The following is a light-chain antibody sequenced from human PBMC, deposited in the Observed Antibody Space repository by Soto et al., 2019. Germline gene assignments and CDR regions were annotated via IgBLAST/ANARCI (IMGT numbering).Light chain of an antibody. Sequence: EILLTQSPSTLSLSPGERATLSCRASQSISSRLAWYQQKPGKAPRLLIYNASNRATGIPARFRGSGSGTDFSLTIVSREPDDFSDYYCQQRGNRSSLTFGEGTKVEIK. CDR2: NAS. V-gene: IGKV3-11*01. CDR1: QSISSR. J-gene: IGKJ4*02. CDR3: QQRGNRSSLT.